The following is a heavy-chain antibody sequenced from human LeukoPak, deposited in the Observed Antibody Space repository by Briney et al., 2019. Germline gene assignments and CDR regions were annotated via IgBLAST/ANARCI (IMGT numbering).Heavy chain of an antibody. CDR1: GYTFTGYY. CDR2: INPNSGGT. J-gene: IGHJ3*02. Sequence: GASVKVSCKASGYTFTGYYMHWVRQAPGQGLEWMGWINPNSGGTKYAQNFQDRVTITRDTSISTAYMELSSLTYDDTAVYYCARGVLLQGRGAFDIWGQGAMVTVSS. V-gene: IGHV1-2*02. CDR3: ARGVLLQGRGAFDI. D-gene: IGHD2-15*01.